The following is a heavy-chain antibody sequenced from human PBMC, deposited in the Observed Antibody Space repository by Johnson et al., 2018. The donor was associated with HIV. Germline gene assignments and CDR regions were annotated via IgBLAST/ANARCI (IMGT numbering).Heavy chain of an antibody. Sequence: EQLVESGGGLVKPGGSLRLSCAASGFTFSSYGMHWVRQAPGKGLEWVSYISSSGNTIYYADSVKGRFTISRDNAKNSLYLQMNSLRAEDTALYYCAKGIAARPPGDAFDIWGQGTMVTVSS. CDR3: AKGIAARPPGDAFDI. D-gene: IGHD6-6*01. CDR2: ISSSGNTI. V-gene: IGHV3-48*04. CDR1: GFTFSSYG. J-gene: IGHJ3*02.